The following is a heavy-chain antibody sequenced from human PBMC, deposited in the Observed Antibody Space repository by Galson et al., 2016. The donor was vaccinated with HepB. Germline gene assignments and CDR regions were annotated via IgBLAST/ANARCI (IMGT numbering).Heavy chain of an antibody. D-gene: IGHD4-23*01. J-gene: IGHJ6*02. V-gene: IGHV1-3*01. CDR2: INGGNSNI. Sequence: SVKVSCKASGFTFTSHVMHWVRQAPGQRPEWMGWINGGNSNIRYSQKFGGRVTITRDTSATTAYMELSSLTSEDTAVYYCARGRGNSYYGMDVWGQGTTVTVSS. CDR3: ARGRGNSYYGMDV. CDR1: GFTFTSHV.